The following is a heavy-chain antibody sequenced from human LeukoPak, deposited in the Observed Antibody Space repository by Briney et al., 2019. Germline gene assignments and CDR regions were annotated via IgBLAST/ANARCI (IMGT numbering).Heavy chain of an antibody. J-gene: IGHJ4*02. D-gene: IGHD6-6*01. CDR2: ISSSSSYI. CDR3: ARSSIAAFYFDY. V-gene: IGHV3-21*01. CDR1: GFTFSSYS. Sequence: KPGGSLRLSCGASGFTFSSYSMIWVRQAPGRGLVWVSSISSSSSYIYYAGSVRGRFTISRDNAKNSLYLQMNSRRAEDTAVYYCARSSIAAFYFDYWGQGTLVTVSS.